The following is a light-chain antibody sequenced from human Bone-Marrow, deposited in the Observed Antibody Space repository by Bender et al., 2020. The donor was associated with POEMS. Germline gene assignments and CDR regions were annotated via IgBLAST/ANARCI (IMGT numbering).Light chain of an antibody. J-gene: IGLJ3*02. Sequence: QSALTQPASVSGSPGQSITISCIGTSNDVGGYKLVSWYQQHPDKAPKLMIYDVSNRPSGVPDRFSGSKSGNTASLTISGLQADDEADYYCSSYTNSNTGVFGGGTELTVL. V-gene: IGLV2-14*03. CDR3: SSYTNSNTGV. CDR2: DVS. CDR1: SNDVGGYKL.